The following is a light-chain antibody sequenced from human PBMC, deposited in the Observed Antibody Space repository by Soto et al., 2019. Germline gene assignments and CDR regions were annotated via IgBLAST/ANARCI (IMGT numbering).Light chain of an antibody. CDR2: WAS. V-gene: IGKV4-1*01. J-gene: IGKJ1*01. Sequence: DIVMTQSPDSLAVSLGERATMNCKSSQSVLYSSNNKNYLAWYQQRPGQPPNLLIYWASTRESGVPDRFSGSGSGTDFTLTISSLQAEDVAIYYCQQYFSFPWTFGQGTKVEIK. CDR1: QSVLYSSNNKNY. CDR3: QQYFSFPWT.